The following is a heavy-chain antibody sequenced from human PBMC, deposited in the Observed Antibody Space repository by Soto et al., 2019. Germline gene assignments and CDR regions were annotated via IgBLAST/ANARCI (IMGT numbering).Heavy chain of an antibody. D-gene: IGHD3-10*01. Sequence: QVQLQESGPGLVKPSQTLSLTCTVSCDSIKRDAYYWSWIRQPPGKGLEWIGYILYSGTTYYNPSLKRRLIISLDTSKNQFSLTLTSVTAADTAVYYCARDGGPLYYGMDFWGQGTTVTVSS. V-gene: IGHV4-30-4*01. CDR3: ARDGGPLYYGMDF. CDR1: CDSIKRDAYY. J-gene: IGHJ6*02. CDR2: ILYSGTT.